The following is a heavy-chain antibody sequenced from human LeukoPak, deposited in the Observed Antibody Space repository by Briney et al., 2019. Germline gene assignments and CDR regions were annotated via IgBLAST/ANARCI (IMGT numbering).Heavy chain of an antibody. CDR2: IDPSDSYT. CDR3: ARHGPDSSSWYYDY. CDR1: AYNFANYW. D-gene: IGHD6-13*01. Sequence: GESLKVSCKGSAYNFANYWISWVRQMPGKGLEWMGRIDPSDSYTDYSPSFQGHVTLSVDKSNNTAYLQWSGLKASDTATYYCARHGPDSSSWYYDYWGQGTLVTVSS. J-gene: IGHJ4*02. V-gene: IGHV5-10-1*01.